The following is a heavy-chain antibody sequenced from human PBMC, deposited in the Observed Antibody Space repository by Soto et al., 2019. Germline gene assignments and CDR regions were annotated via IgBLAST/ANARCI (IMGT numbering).Heavy chain of an antibody. Sequence: SETLSLTCAVYGGSFSGYYWSWIRQPPGKGLEWIGEINHSGSTNYNPSLKSRVTISVDTSKNQFSLKLSSVTAADTAVYYCGRGRNYYGSGSYYNHRNWFDPWGQGTLVTVSS. V-gene: IGHV4-34*01. CDR3: GRGRNYYGSGSYYNHRNWFDP. CDR2: INHSGST. J-gene: IGHJ5*02. D-gene: IGHD3-10*01. CDR1: GGSFSGYY.